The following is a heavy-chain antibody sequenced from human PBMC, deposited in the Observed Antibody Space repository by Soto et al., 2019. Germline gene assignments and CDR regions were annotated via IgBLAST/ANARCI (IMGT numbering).Heavy chain of an antibody. CDR1: VGSVSIGRYS. J-gene: IGHJ6*01. V-gene: IGHV4-61*01. CDR3: ARDFEVRDPYGNYYYPMDV. Sequence: SESLCLTCTISVGSVSIGRYSWRGIRQPPGKGREWIGYIYYSGSTNYNPSLKSRVTISVDTSKNQFSVKLSSVTAADTAVYYCARDFEVRDPYGNYYYPMDVWGQGTTVTVSS. CDR2: IYYSGST. D-gene: IGHD3-10*01.